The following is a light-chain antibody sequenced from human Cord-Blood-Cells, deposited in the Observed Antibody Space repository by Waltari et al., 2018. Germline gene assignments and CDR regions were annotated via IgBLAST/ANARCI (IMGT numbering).Light chain of an antibody. CDR2: DVS. CDR1: SSDVGAYNC. V-gene: IGLV2-14*01. CDR3: SSYTSSSTVV. J-gene: IGLJ2*01. Sequence: QSALTQPASVSGSPGQSITIPCTGTSSDVGAYNCVSWYQQHPRKATNLMIYDVSNRPSGVSNRFSGSKSGNTASLTISGLQAEDEADYYCSSYTSSSTVVFGGGTKLTVL.